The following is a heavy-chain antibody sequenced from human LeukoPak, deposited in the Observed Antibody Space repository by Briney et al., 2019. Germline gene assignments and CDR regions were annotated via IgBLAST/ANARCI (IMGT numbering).Heavy chain of an antibody. CDR3: ARSRYITTAIDY. CDR2: INAGNGNT. V-gene: IGHV1-3*03. J-gene: IGHJ4*02. Sequence: ASVKVSCKAFGYTFTSNYMHWVRQAPGQRLEWMGWINAGNGNTKYSQEFQGRVTITRDTSASTAYMELSSLRSEDMAVYYCARSRYITTAIDYWGQGTLVTVSS. D-gene: IGHD3-22*01. CDR1: GYTFTSNY.